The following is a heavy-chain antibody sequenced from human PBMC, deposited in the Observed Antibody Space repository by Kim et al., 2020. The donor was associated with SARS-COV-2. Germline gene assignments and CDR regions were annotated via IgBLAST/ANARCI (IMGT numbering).Heavy chain of an antibody. V-gene: IGHV3-33*01. Sequence: GGSLRLSCAASGFTFSSYGMHWVRQAPGKGLEWVAVIWYDGSNKYYADSVKGRFTISRDNSKNTLYLQMNSLRAEDTAVYYCARDHDSGYDYGAYLDYWGQGTLVTVSS. CDR3: ARDHDSGYDYGAYLDY. CDR2: IWYDGSNK. J-gene: IGHJ4*02. D-gene: IGHD5-12*01. CDR1: GFTFSSYG.